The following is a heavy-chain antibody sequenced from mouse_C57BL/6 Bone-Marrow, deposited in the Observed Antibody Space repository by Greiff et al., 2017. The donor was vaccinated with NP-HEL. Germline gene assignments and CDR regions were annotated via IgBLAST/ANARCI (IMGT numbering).Heavy chain of an antibody. V-gene: IGHV5-4*01. CDR2: ISDGGSYT. J-gene: IGHJ3*01. CDR3: ARVGVWDYDYERFAY. Sequence: EVQGVESGGGLVKPGGSLKLSCAASGFTFSSYAMSWVRQTPEKRLEWVATISDGGSYTYYPDNVKGRFTISRDNAKNNLYLQMSHLKSEDTAMYYCARVGVWDYDYERFAYWGQGTLVTVSA. CDR1: GFTFSSYA. D-gene: IGHD2-4*01.